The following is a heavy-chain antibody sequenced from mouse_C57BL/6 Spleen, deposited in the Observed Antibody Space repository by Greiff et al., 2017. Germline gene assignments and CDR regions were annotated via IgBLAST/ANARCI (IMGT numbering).Heavy chain of an antibody. D-gene: IGHD2-1*01. CDR3: TIYFYYFDD. CDR2: IDPETGGT. CDR1: GYTFTDYE. Sequence: QVQLKESGAELVRPGASVTLSCKASGYTFTDYEMHWVKQTPVHGLEWIGAIDPETGGTAYNQKFKGKAILTADKSSSTAYMELRSLTSEDSAVYYCTIYFYYFDDWGQGTTLTVSS. J-gene: IGHJ2*01. V-gene: IGHV1-15*01.